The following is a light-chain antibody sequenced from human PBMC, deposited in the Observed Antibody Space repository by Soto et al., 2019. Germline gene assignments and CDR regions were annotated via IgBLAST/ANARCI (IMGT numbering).Light chain of an antibody. V-gene: IGKV1-13*02. CDR2: AAS. CDR1: QGIRSA. Sequence: AIQVTQSPSSLSASVGDRVTITCRTSQGIRSALGWYQQKPGKVPKLLIYAASTLQSGVPSRFSGSGSGRDFTLTISSLQPEDFATYYCQQLNSYSIVTFGPGTKVDIK. CDR3: QQLNSYSIVT. J-gene: IGKJ3*01.